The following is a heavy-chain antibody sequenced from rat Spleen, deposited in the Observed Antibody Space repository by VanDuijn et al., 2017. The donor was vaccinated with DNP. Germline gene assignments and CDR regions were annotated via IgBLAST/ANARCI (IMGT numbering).Heavy chain of an antibody. CDR3: ARSWGDDGYPPFAY. J-gene: IGHJ3*01. CDR2: ITNPGGST. Sequence: EVKLVESGGGLVQPGRSLKLSCAASGFNFNDYWMGWVRQAPGKGLEWVASITNPGGSTYYPDSVKGRFTISRDNAKSTLYLQMDSLRSEDTATYYCARSWGDDGYPPFAYWGQGTLVTVSS. V-gene: IGHV5-31*01. D-gene: IGHD1-12*03. CDR1: GFNFNDYW.